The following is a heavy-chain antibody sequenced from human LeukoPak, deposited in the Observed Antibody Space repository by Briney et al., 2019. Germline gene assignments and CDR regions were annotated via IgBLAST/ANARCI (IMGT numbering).Heavy chain of an antibody. Sequence: QSGGSLRLSCAASGFTFSSYAMSWVREASGKGLEWVSIISGSGGSINYADSVKGRFTMSRDNSKNTVYLQMNSLGAEDTAVYYCAKDFSGIMITFGGVIDPGVFDIRGQGTMVTVSS. D-gene: IGHD3-16*02. V-gene: IGHV3-23*01. CDR3: AKDFSGIMITFGGVIDPGVFDI. CDR2: ISGSGGSI. J-gene: IGHJ3*02. CDR1: GFTFSSYA.